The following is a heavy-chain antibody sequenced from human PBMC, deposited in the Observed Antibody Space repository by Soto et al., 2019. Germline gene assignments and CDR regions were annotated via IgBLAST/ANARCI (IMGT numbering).Heavy chain of an antibody. Sequence: SGPTLVNPTQTLTLTCSFSGFSLSSSGVGMGWIRQPPGKALEWLALIYWDDDMRYSPSLKRRLTITKDTSKNQVVLTLTDMDPVDTATYYCARGTGGGNSCYFDYWGQGTLVTVSS. CDR3: ARGTGGGNSCYFDY. J-gene: IGHJ4*02. CDR2: IYWDDDM. D-gene: IGHD2-21*02. CDR1: GFSLSSSGVG. V-gene: IGHV2-5*02.